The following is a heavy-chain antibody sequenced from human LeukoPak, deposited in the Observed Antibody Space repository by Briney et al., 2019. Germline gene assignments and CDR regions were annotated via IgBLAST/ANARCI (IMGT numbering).Heavy chain of an antibody. CDR1: GYSISSGYY. J-gene: IGHJ5*02. CDR2: IYYSGST. V-gene: IGHV4-38-2*02. CDR3: VRGRYSSGWFKDKNWFDP. D-gene: IGHD6-19*01. Sequence: PSETLSLTCTVSGYSISSGYYWGWIRQPPGKGLEWIGSIYYSGSTHYNPSLKSRVTISVDTSKNQFSLKLSSVTAADTAVYYCVRGRYSSGWFKDKNWFDPWGQGIPVTVSS.